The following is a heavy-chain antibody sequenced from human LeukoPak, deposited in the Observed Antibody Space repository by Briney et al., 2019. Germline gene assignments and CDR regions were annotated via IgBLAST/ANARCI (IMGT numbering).Heavy chain of an antibody. Sequence: GGSLRLSCAASGFTFSSYEMNWVRQAPGKGLEWVSYISSSGSTIYYADSVRGRFTISRDNAKNSLYLHMNSLRAEDTAVYYCARDRRTVSDMVMANLPFDYWGQGTLVTVSS. CDR2: ISSSGSTI. CDR1: GFTFSSYE. J-gene: IGHJ4*02. V-gene: IGHV3-48*03. CDR3: ARDRRTVSDMVMANLPFDY. D-gene: IGHD2-15*01.